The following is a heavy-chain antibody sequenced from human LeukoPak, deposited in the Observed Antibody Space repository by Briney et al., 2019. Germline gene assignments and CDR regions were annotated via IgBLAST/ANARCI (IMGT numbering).Heavy chain of an antibody. D-gene: IGHD4-17*01. V-gene: IGHV4-31*02. J-gene: IGHJ5*02. CDR3: TYGDFKNWFDP. CDR2: IYSSGST. Sequence: SETLSLTCSVSGGSISSGYYYWTWIRQHPGTGLEWVGYIYSSGSTHYNPSLKSRSTISVDTSKNQFSLKLTSVTAADTAVYFCTYGDFKNWFDPWGQGILVTVSS. CDR1: GGSISSGYYY.